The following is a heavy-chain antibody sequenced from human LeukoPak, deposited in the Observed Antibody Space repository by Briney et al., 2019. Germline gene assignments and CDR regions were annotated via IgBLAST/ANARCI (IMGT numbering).Heavy chain of an antibody. Sequence: LETLSLTCTASGGSISSNNYYWVRLPQPPGKGLEGIGSIYYSGSTYYNPSLKSRVTISVYTSKNQISLNLISVTAADTAEYYCARDSSDYDYVWGSYSWFDPWGQGTLVTVSS. V-gene: IGHV4-39*07. D-gene: IGHD3-16*01. CDR3: ARDSSDYDYVWGSYSWFDP. CDR1: GGSISSNNYY. CDR2: IYYSGST. J-gene: IGHJ5*02.